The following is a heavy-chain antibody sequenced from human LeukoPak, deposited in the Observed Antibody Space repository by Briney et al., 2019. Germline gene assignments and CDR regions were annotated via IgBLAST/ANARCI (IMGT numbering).Heavy chain of an antibody. D-gene: IGHD6-19*01. V-gene: IGHV3-73*01. CDR2: IRSKANSYAT. J-gene: IGHJ4*02. Sequence: GGSLRLSCAASGFTFSGSAMHWVRQASGKGLEWVGRIRSKANSYATAYAASVKGRFTISRDDSKNTAYLQMNSLKTEDTAVYYCASGKFGWAGMGGPENDYWGQGTLVTVSS. CDR3: ASGKFGWAGMGGPENDY. CDR1: GFTFSGSA.